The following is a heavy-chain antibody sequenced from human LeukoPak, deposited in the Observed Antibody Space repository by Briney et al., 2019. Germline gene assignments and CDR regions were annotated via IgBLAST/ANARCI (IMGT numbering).Heavy chain of an antibody. J-gene: IGHJ4*02. V-gene: IGHV1-18*01. Sequence: GASVKVSCKASGYTFTSYGISWVRQAPEQGLEWMGWISAYNGNTNYAQKLQGRVTMTTGTSTSTAYMELRSLRSDDTAVYYCARERTIVGATKGDYWGQGTLVTVSS. CDR3: ARERTIVGATKGDY. CDR2: ISAYNGNT. CDR1: GYTFTSYG. D-gene: IGHD1-26*01.